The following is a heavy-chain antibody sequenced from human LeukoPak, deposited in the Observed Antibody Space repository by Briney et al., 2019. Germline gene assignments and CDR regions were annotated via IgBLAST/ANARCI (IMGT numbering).Heavy chain of an antibody. CDR1: GGSISSSSYS. J-gene: IGHJ6*03. CDR3: ARLPRDLRFYYYMDV. Sequence: PSETLSLTCTVSGGSISSSSYSWGWIRQPPGKGLEWIGEINHSGSTNYNPSLRSRVTISVDTSKNQFSLKLSSVTAADTAVYYCARLPRDLRFYYYMDVWGRGTTVTISS. D-gene: IGHD3-3*01. CDR2: INHSGST. V-gene: IGHV4-39*07.